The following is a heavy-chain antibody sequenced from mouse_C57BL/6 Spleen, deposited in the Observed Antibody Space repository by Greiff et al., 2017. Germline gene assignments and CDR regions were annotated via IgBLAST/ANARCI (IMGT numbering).Heavy chain of an antibody. CDR3: ARVYYGSRGAMDY. CDR2: ISSGSSTI. Sequence: EVNVVESGGGLVKPGGSLKLSCAASGFTFSDYGMHWVRQAPEKGLEWVAYISSGSSTIYYADTVKGRFTITRDNAKNTLFLQMTSLRSEDTAMYYCARVYYGSRGAMDYGGQGTSVTVSS. D-gene: IGHD1-1*01. CDR1: GFTFSDYG. J-gene: IGHJ4*01. V-gene: IGHV5-17*01.